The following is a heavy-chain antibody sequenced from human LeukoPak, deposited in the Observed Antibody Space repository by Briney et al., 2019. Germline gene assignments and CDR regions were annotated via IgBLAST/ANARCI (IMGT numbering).Heavy chain of an antibody. J-gene: IGHJ6*02. D-gene: IGHD2-15*01. CDR2: MNPNRGNT. V-gene: IGHV1-8*01. Sequence: ASVKVSCKASGGTFSKNAFNWVRQAPGQPLEGVGGMNPNRGNTGYAQKFQGRVTMTRNTSISTAYMELSSLRSEDTAVYYCARDVGYCSGGSCYSDDSGMDVWGQGTTVTVSS. CDR1: GGTFSKNA. CDR3: ARDVGYCSGGSCYSDDSGMDV.